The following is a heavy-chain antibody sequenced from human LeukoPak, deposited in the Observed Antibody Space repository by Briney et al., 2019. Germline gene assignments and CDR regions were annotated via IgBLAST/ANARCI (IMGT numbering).Heavy chain of an antibody. CDR2: IYHSGST. CDR3: ARGGGYSFTYYYYHAVDV. J-gene: IGHJ6*02. V-gene: IGHV4-59*01. D-gene: IGHD5-18*01. CDR1: GGSISRYY. Sequence: SETLSLTCTVSGGSISRYYWSWIRQPPGKGLEWIGYIYHSGSTNYNPSLQSRVTISADTSKNQFSLRLSSVTAADTAVYYCARGGGYSFTYYYYHAVDVWGQGTTVTVSS.